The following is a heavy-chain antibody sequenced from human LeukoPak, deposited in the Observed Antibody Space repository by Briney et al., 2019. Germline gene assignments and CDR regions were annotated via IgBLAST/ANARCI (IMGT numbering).Heavy chain of an antibody. J-gene: IGHJ4*02. D-gene: IGHD5-24*01. CDR1: GFTFSSYW. Sequence: GGSLRLSCAASGFTFSSYWMSWVRQAPGKGLEWVANIKQDGSEKYYVDSVKGRFTISRDNAKDSLYLQMNSLRAEDTAVYYCARDGYNPYFDYWGQGTLVAVSS. CDR3: ARDGYNPYFDY. V-gene: IGHV3-7*01. CDR2: IKQDGSEK.